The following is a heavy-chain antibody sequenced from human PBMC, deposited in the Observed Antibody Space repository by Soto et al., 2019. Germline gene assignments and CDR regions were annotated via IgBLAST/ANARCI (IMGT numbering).Heavy chain of an antibody. CDR1: GFTVKYYQ. CDR2: IYSGGVT. CDR3: ARNPSTTGYYGLDV. V-gene: IGHV3-66*01. Sequence: GGSLRLSCAASGFTVKYYQMNWVRQAPGNGLEWVSVIYSGGVTYDPDSVKGRFTTIRDTSKNTVYLQMNSLRANDTAMYYCARNPSTTGYYGLDVWGQGTTVTVAS. J-gene: IGHJ6*02.